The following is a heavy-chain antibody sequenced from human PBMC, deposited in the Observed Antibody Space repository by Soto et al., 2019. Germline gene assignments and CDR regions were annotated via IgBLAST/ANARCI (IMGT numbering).Heavy chain of an antibody. CDR2: VYHSGST. Sequence: QVQLQESGPGLVKPSQTLSLTCSVSGDSIRGGGHYWNWIRQFPGKGLEWIGYVYHSGSTHYNPYPRGRLTISIDTSKNQFSLRLLSVTAADTALYYCARDTGLAPTVWGYWGHGTQVTVSS. CDR3: ARDTGLAPTVWGY. D-gene: IGHD7-27*01. V-gene: IGHV4-31*03. CDR1: GDSIRGGGHY. J-gene: IGHJ4*03.